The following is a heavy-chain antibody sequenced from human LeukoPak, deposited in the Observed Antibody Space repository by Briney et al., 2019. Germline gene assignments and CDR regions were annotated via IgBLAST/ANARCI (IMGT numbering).Heavy chain of an antibody. J-gene: IGHJ4*02. D-gene: IGHD3-10*01. Sequence: PGGSVRLSCAASGFTFSSYWMSWVRQAPGKGLEWVANIKQDGSEKYYVDSVKGRFTISRDNSKNTMYLQMNSLRADDTALYYCANDVLYGSGSYRSPMAEYYFDYWGQGTLVTVSS. CDR2: IKQDGSEK. V-gene: IGHV3-7*03. CDR1: GFTFSSYW. CDR3: ANDVLYGSGSYRSPMAEYYFDY.